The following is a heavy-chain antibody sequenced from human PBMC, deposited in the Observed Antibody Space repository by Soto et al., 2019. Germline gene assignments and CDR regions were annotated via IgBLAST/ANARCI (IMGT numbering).Heavy chain of an antibody. D-gene: IGHD3-22*01. Sequence: KPSETLSLTCTVSGGSISSGDYYWSWIRQPPGKGLEWIGYIYYSGSTYYNPSLKSRVTISVDTSKNQFSLKLSSVTAADTAVYYCARGGYYDSSGYYSHFDYWGQGTLVTVSS. CDR3: ARGGYYDSSGYYSHFDY. CDR2: IYYSGST. V-gene: IGHV4-30-4*01. J-gene: IGHJ4*02. CDR1: GGSISSGDYY.